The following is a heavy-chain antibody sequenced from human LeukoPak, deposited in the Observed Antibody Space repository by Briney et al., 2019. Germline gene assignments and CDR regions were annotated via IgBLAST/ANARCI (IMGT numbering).Heavy chain of an antibody. D-gene: IGHD3-10*01. Sequence: TSETLSLTCAVYGGSFSGYYWSWIRQPPGKGLEWIGEINHSGSTNYNPSLKSRVTISVDTSKNQFSLKLSSVTAADTAVYYCASGGSYLSAFDIWGQGTMVTVSS. V-gene: IGHV4-34*01. CDR2: INHSGST. CDR1: GGSFSGYY. J-gene: IGHJ3*02. CDR3: ASGGSYLSAFDI.